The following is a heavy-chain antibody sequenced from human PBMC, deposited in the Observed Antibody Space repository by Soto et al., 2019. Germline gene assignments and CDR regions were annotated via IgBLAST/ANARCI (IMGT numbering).Heavy chain of an antibody. Sequence: PGGSLRLSCVASGFTFSNYGMHWVRQALGKGLEWVAIVSYNGRKEYYADSVKGRFPISRDNSKNTLYVQMNALRDEDTAVYYCAKDSLRGGVPAALNFDYWGRGTLVTVSS. CDR3: AKDSLRGGVPAALNFDY. V-gene: IGHV3-30*18. CDR2: VSYNGRKE. J-gene: IGHJ4*02. CDR1: GFTFSNYG. D-gene: IGHD2-2*01.